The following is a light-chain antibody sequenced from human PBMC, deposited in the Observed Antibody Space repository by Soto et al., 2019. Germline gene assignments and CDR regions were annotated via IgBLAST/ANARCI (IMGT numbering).Light chain of an antibody. J-gene: IGKJ1*01. V-gene: IGKV3-15*01. CDR2: GAA. CDR3: QQYHNWPA. Sequence: EIVMTQSPATLSVSPGERATLSCRASQSVFSSLAWFQQKPGQAPRLLIYGAATRATGIPARFSGSGSGTEFTLTISSLQSEDFAIYYCQQYHNWPAFGQGTKVDTK. CDR1: QSVFSS.